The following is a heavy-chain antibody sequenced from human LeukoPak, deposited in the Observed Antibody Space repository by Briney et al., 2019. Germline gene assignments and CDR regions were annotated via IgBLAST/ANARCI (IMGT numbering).Heavy chain of an antibody. J-gene: IGHJ3*01. CDR3: AKDLDTAMVEDAFDV. V-gene: IGHV3-11*01. D-gene: IGHD5-18*01. Sequence: GGSLRLSCAASGFSFSDYYMSWIRQAPGKGLEWVSNISSSGNTIDNADSVKGRFTISRDNSKNTLYLQMNSLRAEDTAVYYCAKDLDTAMVEDAFDVWGQGTMVTVSS. CDR1: GFSFSDYY. CDR2: ISSSGNTI.